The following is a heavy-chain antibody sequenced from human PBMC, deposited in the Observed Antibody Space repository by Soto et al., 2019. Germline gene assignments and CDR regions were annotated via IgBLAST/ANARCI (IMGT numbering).Heavy chain of an antibody. CDR1: GGSISSSSYY. J-gene: IGHJ4*02. CDR3: ARERGGYGLFDS. Sequence: SETLSLTXTVSGGSISSSSYYWGWIRQPPGKGLEWIGSIYYSGSTYYNPSLKSRVTISIDRSNDQFSLNLKSVTAADTAVYYCARERGGYGLFDSWGQGTLVTVSS. V-gene: IGHV4-39*07. CDR2: IYYSGST. D-gene: IGHD5-18*01.